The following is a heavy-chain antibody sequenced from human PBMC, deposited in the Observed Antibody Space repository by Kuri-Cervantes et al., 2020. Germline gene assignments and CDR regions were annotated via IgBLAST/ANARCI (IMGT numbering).Heavy chain of an antibody. CDR2: MNPNSANT. V-gene: IGHV1-8*01. D-gene: IGHD6-19*01. J-gene: IGHJ4*02. Sequence: ASVKVSCKASGYTFTSYDINWVRQATGQGLEWVGWMNPNSANTGYAQKFQGRVTMTRNTSISTAYMELSSLRSEDTAVYYCARGEWHSSGWYALDWWGQGTLVTVSS. CDR1: GYTFTSYD. CDR3: ARGEWHSSGWYALDW.